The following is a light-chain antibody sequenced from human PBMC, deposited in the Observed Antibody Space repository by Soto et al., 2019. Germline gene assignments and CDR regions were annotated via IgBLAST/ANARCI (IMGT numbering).Light chain of an antibody. CDR2: SNN. CDR3: AAWDDSLNGLYV. J-gene: IGLJ1*01. Sequence: QSVLTQPPSASGTPGQRVTISCSGSSSNFGSNTVNWYQQLPGTAPKLLIYSNNQRPSGVPDRFSGSKSGTSASLAISGPQSEDEADYYSAAWDDSLNGLYVFGTGTKVTVL. V-gene: IGLV1-44*01. CDR1: SSNFGSNT.